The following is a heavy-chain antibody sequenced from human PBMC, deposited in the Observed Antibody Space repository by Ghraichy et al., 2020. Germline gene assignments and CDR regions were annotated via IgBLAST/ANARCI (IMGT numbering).Heavy chain of an antibody. Sequence: SETLSLTCTVSGGSISSYYWSWIRQPPGKGLEWIGYIYYSGSTNYNPSLKSRVTISVDTSKNQFSLKLSSVTAADTAVYYCARMVGATYQGYYYYYMDVWGKGTTVTVSS. CDR2: IYYSGST. CDR3: ARMVGATYQGYYYYYMDV. V-gene: IGHV4-59*01. J-gene: IGHJ6*03. D-gene: IGHD1-26*01. CDR1: GGSISSYY.